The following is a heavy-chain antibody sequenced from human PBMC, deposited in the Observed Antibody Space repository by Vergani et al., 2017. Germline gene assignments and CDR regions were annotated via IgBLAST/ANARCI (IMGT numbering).Heavy chain of an antibody. Sequence: EVQLVQSGAEVKKPGESLKISCKGSGYSFTSYWIGWVRQMPGKGREWMGIIYPGDSDTRYSPSVQGQVTISADKSISTAYLQWSSLKASDTATYYWARLGRFDEFHCDPGGQGSLVTASS. CDR2: IYPGDSDT. V-gene: IGHV5-51*01. D-gene: IGHD2-21*01. J-gene: IGHJ5*02. CDR3: ARLGRFDEFHCDP. CDR1: GYSFTSYW.